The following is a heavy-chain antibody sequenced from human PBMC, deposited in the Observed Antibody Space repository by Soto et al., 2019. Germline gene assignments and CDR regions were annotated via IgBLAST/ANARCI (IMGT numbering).Heavy chain of an antibody. J-gene: IGHJ4*02. Sequence: QVQLQESGPGLVKPSETLSLTCSVSNGSISGFYWTWIRQPPGKILEWIGYIHYSGRTDYNPSLTSRATMSVDTAKNQFSLNLKSITASDTAVYYCVRVGVGIGNHFDSWGRGPLVTVSS. D-gene: IGHD1-26*01. CDR2: IHYSGRT. V-gene: IGHV4-59*12. CDR1: NGSISGFY. CDR3: VRVGVGIGNHFDS.